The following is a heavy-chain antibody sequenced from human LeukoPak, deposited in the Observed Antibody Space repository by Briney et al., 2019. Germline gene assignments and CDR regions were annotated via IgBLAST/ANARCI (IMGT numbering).Heavy chain of an antibody. D-gene: IGHD3-9*01. V-gene: IGHV4-38-2*02. Sequence: PSETLSLTCTVSAYSISSGYYWGWIRQPPGKGLEWIGSIYYSGSTYYNPSLESRVTISVDTSKNQFSLKLSSVTAADTAVYYCAFGGILTGYYFDYWGQGTLVTVSS. CDR1: AYSISSGYY. CDR3: AFGGILTGYYFDY. J-gene: IGHJ4*02. CDR2: IYYSGST.